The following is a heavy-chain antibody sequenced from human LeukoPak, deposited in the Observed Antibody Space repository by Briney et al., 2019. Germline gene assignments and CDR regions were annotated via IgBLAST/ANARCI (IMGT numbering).Heavy chain of an antibody. CDR2: INPTGGDI. J-gene: IGHJ4*02. Sequence: ASVKVSCKASGYTFTSYYMHWVRQAPGQGLEWMGVINPTGGDISYAQKFQGRVTMTRDTSTSTFYMELNSLRSEDTAVYYCARVVLTGYIPYDYWGQRTLVTVSS. CDR3: ARVVLTGYIPYDY. CDR1: GYTFTSYY. V-gene: IGHV1-46*01. D-gene: IGHD3-9*01.